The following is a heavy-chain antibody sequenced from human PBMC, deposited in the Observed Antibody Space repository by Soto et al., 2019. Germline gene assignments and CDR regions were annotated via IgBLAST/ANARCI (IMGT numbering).Heavy chain of an antibody. Sequence: WETLSLTCSVSGGSITHLTYYWGWVRQPPGNGLEWIGSIYSSGYTYYRPSLSSRVTISIDTSKNDFSLTLRSVPDAASGAYYGARRSYCLHYCFHSWRPGSLGTV. CDR1: GGSITHLTYY. J-gene: IGHJ5*01. D-gene: IGHD2-15*01. CDR3: ARRSYCLHYCFHS. V-gene: IGHV4-39*07. CDR2: IYSSGYT.